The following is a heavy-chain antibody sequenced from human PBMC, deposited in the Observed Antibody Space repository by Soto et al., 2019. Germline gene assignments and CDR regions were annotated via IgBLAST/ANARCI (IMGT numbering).Heavy chain of an antibody. Sequence: QSGGSLRLSCSASGFTFSSYAMSWVRQAPGKGLEWVSAISVNVGSTYYADSVKGRFTISRDNSKNTLYLQMHSLRAEDTAIYYCAKDRAVNADDYDFLDYWGQGTLVTGSS. CDR1: GFTFSSYA. J-gene: IGHJ4*01. CDR2: ISVNVGST. D-gene: IGHD4-17*01. V-gene: IGHV3-23*01. CDR3: AKDRAVNADDYDFLDY.